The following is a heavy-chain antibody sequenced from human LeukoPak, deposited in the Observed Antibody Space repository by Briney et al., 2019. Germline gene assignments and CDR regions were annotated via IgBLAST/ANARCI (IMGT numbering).Heavy chain of an antibody. CDR2: IYYSGST. V-gene: IGHV4-59*08. CDR1: DGSSSSSS. D-gene: IGHD2-21*01. Sequence: SETLSLTCTVSDGSSSSSSWNWIRQPPGKGLEWIGYIYYSGSTKYNPSLQSRVTISVDTSKSQISLNLWSVTAADTAIYYCARRQQTGGDNGLHNWFDPWGQGTLVTVSS. J-gene: IGHJ5*02. CDR3: ARRQQTGGDNGLHNWFDP.